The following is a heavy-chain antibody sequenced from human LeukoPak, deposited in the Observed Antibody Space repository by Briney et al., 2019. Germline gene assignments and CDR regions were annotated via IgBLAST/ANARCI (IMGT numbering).Heavy chain of an antibody. D-gene: IGHD3-10*01. Sequence: GESLKISCKGSGYSFTSYWIGWVRQMPGKGLEWMGIIYPGDSDTRYSPSFQGQVTISADKSISTAYLQWSSLKASDTAMYSGARLGSYGSGSYYDPHWGQGTLVTVSS. CDR1: GYSFTSYW. V-gene: IGHV5-51*01. CDR3: ARLGSYGSGSYYDPH. J-gene: IGHJ4*02. CDR2: IYPGDSDT.